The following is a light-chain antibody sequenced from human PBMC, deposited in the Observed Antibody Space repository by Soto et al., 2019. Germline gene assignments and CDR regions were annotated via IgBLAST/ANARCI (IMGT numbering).Light chain of an antibody. Sequence: EIVLTQSPGTLSLSQGEGATLSCRASQSVSSSFFAWYQQKPGQAPRLLIYGASSRATGIPDRFSGSGFGTDFTLNITRLEPEDFAVYYCREYGSSPWRCGRGTKVETK. CDR3: REYGSSPWR. J-gene: IGKJ1*01. V-gene: IGKV3-20*01. CDR1: QSVSSSF. CDR2: GAS.